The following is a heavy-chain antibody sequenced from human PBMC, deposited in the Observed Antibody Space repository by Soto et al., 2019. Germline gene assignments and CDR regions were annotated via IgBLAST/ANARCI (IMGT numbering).Heavy chain of an antibody. CDR1: GGSISSYY. V-gene: IGHV4-59*08. Sequence: SETLSITCTVSGGSISSYYWSWIRQPPGKVLEWIGYIYYSGSTNYNPSLKSRVTISVDTSKNQFSLKLSSVTAADTAVYYCARHPLYYYDSSGYFWFDPWGQGTLVTVSS. CDR2: IYYSGST. D-gene: IGHD3-22*01. J-gene: IGHJ5*02. CDR3: ARHPLYYYDSSGYFWFDP.